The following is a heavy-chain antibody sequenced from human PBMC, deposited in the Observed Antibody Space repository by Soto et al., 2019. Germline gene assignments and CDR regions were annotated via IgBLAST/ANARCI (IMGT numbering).Heavy chain of an antibody. Sequence: SETLSLTCAVYGGSFSGYYWSWIRQPPGKGLEWIGEINHSGSTNYNPSLKSRVTISVDTSKNQFSLKLSSVTAADTAVYYCARRLLEWSQRGYYYYYYMDVWGKGTTVT. J-gene: IGHJ6*03. D-gene: IGHD3-3*01. CDR1: GGSFSGYY. V-gene: IGHV4-34*01. CDR2: INHSGST. CDR3: ARRLLEWSQRGYYYYYYMDV.